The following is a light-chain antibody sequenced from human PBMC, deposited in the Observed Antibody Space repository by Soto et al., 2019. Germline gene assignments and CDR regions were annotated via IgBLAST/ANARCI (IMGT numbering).Light chain of an antibody. CDR1: NNDIGGYNF. Sequence: QSALNQPASVSGSPGQSITISCSGTNNDIGGYNFVSWYRQHPGEAPKLIISEVSDRPSGVSTRFSGAKSGNTASLTISGLQTEDEADYYCSSYTGSATLVVFGGGTKLTVL. J-gene: IGLJ2*01. V-gene: IGLV2-14*01. CDR3: SSYTGSATLVV. CDR2: EVS.